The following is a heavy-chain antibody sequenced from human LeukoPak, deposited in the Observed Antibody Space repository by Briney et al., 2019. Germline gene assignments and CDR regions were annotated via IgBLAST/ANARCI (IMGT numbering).Heavy chain of an antibody. CDR3: AIPPTYYYDSSGNYFDY. J-gene: IGHJ4*02. Sequence: GGSLRLSCAASGFTFSSYGMHWVRQAPGKGLEWVAVISYDGSNKYYADSVKGRFTISRDNSKNTLYLQMNSLRAEDTAVYYCAIPPTYYYDSSGNYFDYWGQGTLVTVSS. V-gene: IGHV3-30*03. CDR1: GFTFSSYG. D-gene: IGHD3-22*01. CDR2: ISYDGSNK.